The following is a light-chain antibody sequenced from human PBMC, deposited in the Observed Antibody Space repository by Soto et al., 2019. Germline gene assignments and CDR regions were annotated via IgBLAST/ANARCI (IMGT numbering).Light chain of an antibody. Sequence: QSVLTQPPSASGTPGQRVAISCSGSSSNIGSNTVNWYQQFPETAPKLLIYSNNQRPSGVPDRFSGSKSGTSASLAISGLQSEDEAGYYCAAWDDSLNGFYVFGTGTKVTVL. J-gene: IGLJ1*01. CDR1: SSNIGSNT. CDR2: SNN. CDR3: AAWDDSLNGFYV. V-gene: IGLV1-44*01.